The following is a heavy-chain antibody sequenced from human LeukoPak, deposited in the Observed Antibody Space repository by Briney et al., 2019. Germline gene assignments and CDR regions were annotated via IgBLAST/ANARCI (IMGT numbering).Heavy chain of an antibody. J-gene: IGHJ4*02. V-gene: IGHV4-59*01. D-gene: IGHD6-19*01. CDR3: ARGIYSSGWYYYFDY. Sequence: PETLSLTCTVSRRSISSFYWSWIRHPPGKRLEWIGYIYYSGSPNFHTSLKSRVNISVDTSKNQFSLKLSSVPAADTAVYYCARGIYSSGWYYYFDYWGQETRVTVST. CDR2: IYYSGSP. CDR1: RRSISSFY.